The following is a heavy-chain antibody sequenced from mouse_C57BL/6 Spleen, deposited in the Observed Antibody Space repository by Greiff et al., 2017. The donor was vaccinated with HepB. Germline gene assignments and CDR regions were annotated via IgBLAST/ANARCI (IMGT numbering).Heavy chain of an antibody. Sequence: EVKVVESGGGLVQPKGSLKLSCAASGFSFNTYAMNWVRQAPGKGLEWVARIRSKSNNYATYYADSVKDRFTISRDDSESMLYLQMNNLKTEDTAMYYCVRHSDYDVYYYAMDYWGQGTSVTVSS. D-gene: IGHD2-4*01. J-gene: IGHJ4*01. V-gene: IGHV10-1*01. CDR1: GFSFNTYA. CDR2: IRSKSNNYAT. CDR3: VRHSDYDVYYYAMDY.